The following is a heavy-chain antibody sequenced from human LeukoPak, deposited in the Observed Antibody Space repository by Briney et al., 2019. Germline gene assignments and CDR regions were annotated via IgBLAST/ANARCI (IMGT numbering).Heavy chain of an antibody. CDR3: VRGPHYYDSSGYWNY. Sequence: GASVKVSCKASGGTFSSYAISWVRQAPGQGLEWMGGIIPIFGTANYAQKFQGRVTITTDESTSTAYMELSSLRSEDTAVYYCVRGPHYYDSSGYWNYWGQGTLVTVSS. CDR2: IIPIFGTA. V-gene: IGHV1-69*05. CDR1: GGTFSSYA. D-gene: IGHD3-22*01. J-gene: IGHJ4*02.